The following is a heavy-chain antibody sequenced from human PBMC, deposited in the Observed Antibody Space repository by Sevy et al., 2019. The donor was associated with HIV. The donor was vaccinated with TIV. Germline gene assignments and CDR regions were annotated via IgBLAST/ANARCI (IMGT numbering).Heavy chain of an antibody. CDR1: DDSISSSSYY. CDR2: IYYSGTT. CDR3: ATNYGILTGYRDYYYHGMDV. J-gene: IGHJ6*02. D-gene: IGHD3-9*01. Sequence: SETLSLTCSVSDDSISSSSYYWGWIRQPPGKGLEWIGNIYYSGTTYYNPSLKSRVTIFVDTSKNQFYLKLTSVTAADTAVYYCATNYGILTGYRDYYYHGMDVWGQGTTVTVSS. V-gene: IGHV4-39*01.